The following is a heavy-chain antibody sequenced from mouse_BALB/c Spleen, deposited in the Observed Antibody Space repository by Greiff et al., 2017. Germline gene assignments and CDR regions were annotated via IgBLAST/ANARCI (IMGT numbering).Heavy chain of an antibody. D-gene: IGHD1-3*01. Sequence: VKLMESGPGLVAPSQSLSITCTVSGFSLTSYGVHWVRQPPGKGLEWLGVIWAGGSTNYKSALMSRLSISKDNSKSQVFLKMNSLQTDDTAMYYCARGTRPWFAYWGQGTLVTVSA. V-gene: IGHV2-9*02. J-gene: IGHJ3*01. CDR3: ARGTRPWFAY. CDR2: IWAGGST. CDR1: GFSLTSYG.